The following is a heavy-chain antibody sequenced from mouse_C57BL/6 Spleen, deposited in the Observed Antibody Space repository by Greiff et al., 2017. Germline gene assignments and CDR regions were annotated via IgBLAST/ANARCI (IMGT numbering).Heavy chain of an antibody. CDR2: IHPNSGST. CDR1: GYTFTSYW. CDR3: AITTVVATGFDY. Sequence: QVQLQQPGAELVKPGASVKLSCKASGYTFTSYWVHWVKQRPGQGLEWIGMIHPNSGSTNYNEKFKSKATLTVDKSSSTAYMQLSSLTSEDSAVYYCAITTVVATGFDYWGQGTTLTVSS. J-gene: IGHJ2*01. V-gene: IGHV1-64*01. D-gene: IGHD1-1*01.